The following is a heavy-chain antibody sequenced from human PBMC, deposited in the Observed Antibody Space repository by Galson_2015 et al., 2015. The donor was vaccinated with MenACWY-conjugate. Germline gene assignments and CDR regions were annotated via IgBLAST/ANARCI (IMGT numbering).Heavy chain of an antibody. CDR2: INAGNAYT. D-gene: IGHD2-2*01. J-gene: IGHJ4*02. Sequence: SVKVSCKASGYTFTRYAIHWVRQAPGQRLEWMGWINAGNAYTKYSQKFQGRVTVTRDTSASTVYMELSSLRSEDTAVYYCARPMGPAAYDSWGQGTLVTVSS. CDR3: ARPMGPAAYDS. V-gene: IGHV1-3*01. CDR1: GYTFTRYA.